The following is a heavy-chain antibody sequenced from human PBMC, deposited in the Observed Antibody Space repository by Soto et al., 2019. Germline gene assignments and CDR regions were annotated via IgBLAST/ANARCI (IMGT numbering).Heavy chain of an antibody. D-gene: IGHD2-2*02. V-gene: IGHV1-8*01. Sequence: QVQLVQSGAEVKKPGASVKVSCKASGYTFTSYDINWVRQATGQGLEWMGWMNPNSGNTGYAQKIQGRVTMTRNTSISTAYMELSSLRSEDTAVYYCARGGYCSSTSCYRVGNYWGQGTLVTVSS. CDR3: ARGGYCSSTSCYRVGNY. CDR2: MNPNSGNT. CDR1: GYTFTSYD. J-gene: IGHJ4*02.